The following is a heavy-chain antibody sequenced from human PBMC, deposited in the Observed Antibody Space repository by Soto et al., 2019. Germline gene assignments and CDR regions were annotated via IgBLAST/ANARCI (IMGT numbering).Heavy chain of an antibody. V-gene: IGHV3-48*01. D-gene: IGHD3-22*01. Sequence: GGSLRLSCAASGFTFSTYNMNWVRQAPGKGLERVSYISDSSSTIHYADSVKGRFTISSDNAKNSLYLQMNSLRAEDTVVYYCARDDYPYYDDSSGYHFDYWGQGA. CDR2: ISDSSSTI. CDR1: GFTFSTYN. J-gene: IGHJ4*02. CDR3: ARDDYPYYDDSSGYHFDY.